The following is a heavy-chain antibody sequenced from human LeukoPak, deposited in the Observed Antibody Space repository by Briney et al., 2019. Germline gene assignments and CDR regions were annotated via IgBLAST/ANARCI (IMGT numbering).Heavy chain of an antibody. J-gene: IGHJ4*02. D-gene: IGHD3-16*01. Sequence: PGRSLRLSCTVSGLTFGDSAMTWVRQAPGKRLEWVGCTRSKAYGGTTEYAASMKGRFTISRDDSKSIAYLQMDSLKTEDTAVYYCARGERDFDYWGQGTLVTVSS. CDR1: GLTFGDSA. CDR3: ARGERDFDY. V-gene: IGHV3-49*04. CDR2: TRSKAYGGTT.